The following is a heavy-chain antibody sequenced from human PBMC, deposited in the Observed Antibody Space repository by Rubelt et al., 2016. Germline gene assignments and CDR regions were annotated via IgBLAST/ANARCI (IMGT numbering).Heavy chain of an antibody. Sequence: EVQLVESGGGLVQPGGSLRLSCAASGFTVSSNYMSWVRQAPGKGLDWVANIKQDGSEKYYVDSVKGRFTISRDNAKNSLYLQMNSLRAEDTALYYCAKDPGMVIAAANGFDYWGQGTLVTVSS. CDR2: IKQDGSEK. CDR3: AKDPGMVIAAANGFDY. V-gene: IGHV3-7*03. CDR1: GFTVSSNY. J-gene: IGHJ4*02. D-gene: IGHD6-13*01.